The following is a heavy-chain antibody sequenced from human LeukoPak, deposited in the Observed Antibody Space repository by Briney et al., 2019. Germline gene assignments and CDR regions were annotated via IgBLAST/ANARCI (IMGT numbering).Heavy chain of an antibody. CDR1: GFTFSHHP. V-gene: IGHV3-23*01. J-gene: IGHJ4*02. Sequence: GRSLRLSCAASGFTFSHHPMSWVRQAPGKGLEWVSGIIGSGGSTYYADSVKGRFTISRDNSKTTVYLQMNSLKADDTAVYYCVKEGPRVHFDYWGQGTLVTVSS. CDR3: VKEGPRVHFDY. CDR2: IIGSGGST.